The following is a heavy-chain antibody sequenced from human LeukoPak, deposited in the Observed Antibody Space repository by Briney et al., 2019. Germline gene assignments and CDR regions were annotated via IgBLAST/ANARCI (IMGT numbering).Heavy chain of an antibody. CDR1: GGSFSGYY. Sequence: SETLSLTCAVYGGSFSGYYWSWIRQPPGRGLEWIGEINHSGSTNYNPSLKSRVTISVDTSKDQFSLKLSSVTAADTAVYYCARRRGWVGYFDYWGQGTLVTVSS. D-gene: IGHD1-26*01. J-gene: IGHJ4*02. CDR3: ARRRGWVGYFDY. V-gene: IGHV4-34*01. CDR2: INHSGST.